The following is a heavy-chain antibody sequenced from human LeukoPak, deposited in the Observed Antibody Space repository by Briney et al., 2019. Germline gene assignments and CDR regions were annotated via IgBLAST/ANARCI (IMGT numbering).Heavy chain of an antibody. V-gene: IGHV4-39*01. Sequence: SETLSLTCTVSGGSISSTSYSWGWIRQPPGKGLEWIGSLYSGGSPYYNPSLKSRVTISVDTSKNQFSLRLSSVTAADTAVYCCTRHRLVAGPYYFDYWGQGTLVTVSS. CDR1: GGSISSTSYS. J-gene: IGHJ4*02. CDR3: TRHRLVAGPYYFDY. CDR2: LYSGGSP. D-gene: IGHD6-19*01.